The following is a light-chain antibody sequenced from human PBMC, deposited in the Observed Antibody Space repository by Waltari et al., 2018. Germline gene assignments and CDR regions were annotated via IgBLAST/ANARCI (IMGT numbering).Light chain of an antibody. Sequence: QSALTQPASVSGYPGQSITISCTGTSSDVGSYNLVSVSQQHPGKAPKVMIHEGSKRPSGVSDRFSGSKSGITASLTISGLQAEDEADYYCCSYVGSKTYVFGTGTKVTVL. CDR1: SSDVGSYNL. CDR3: CSYVGSKTYV. J-gene: IGLJ1*01. V-gene: IGLV2-23*01. CDR2: EGS.